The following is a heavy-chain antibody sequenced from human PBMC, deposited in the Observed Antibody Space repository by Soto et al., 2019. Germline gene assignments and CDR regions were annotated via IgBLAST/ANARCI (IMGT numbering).Heavy chain of an antibody. CDR2: IYYSGST. Sequence: SETLSLTCTVSGGSISSGGYYWSWIRQHPGKGLEWIGYIYYSGSTYYNPSLKSRVTISVDTSKNQFSLKLSSVTAADTAVYYCARGYGSGSYYIGDYYYYYMDVWGKGTTVTVSS. V-gene: IGHV4-31*03. J-gene: IGHJ6*03. D-gene: IGHD3-10*01. CDR1: GGSISSGGYY. CDR3: ARGYGSGSYYIGDYYYYYMDV.